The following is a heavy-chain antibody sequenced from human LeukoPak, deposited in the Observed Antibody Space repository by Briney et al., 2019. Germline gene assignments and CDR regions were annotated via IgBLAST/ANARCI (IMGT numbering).Heavy chain of an antibody. J-gene: IGHJ3*02. Sequence: PSETLSLTCAVSGYSISSGYYWGWIRQPPGKGLEWIGGIYHRGSRYYNPSLKSRVTISVDTSKNLFSLKLSPVTAADTAVYCCAREGGRRWYGGNDAFDIWGQGTMVTVSS. D-gene: IGHD6-13*01. CDR3: AREGGRRWYGGNDAFDI. CDR1: GYSISSGYY. V-gene: IGHV4-38-2*02. CDR2: IYHRGSR.